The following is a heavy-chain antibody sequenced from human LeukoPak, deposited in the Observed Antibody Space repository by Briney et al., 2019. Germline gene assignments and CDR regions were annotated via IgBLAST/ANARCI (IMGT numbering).Heavy chain of an antibody. CDR1: GGSISSYY. Sequence: SETLSLTCTVSGGSISSYYWGWIRQPPGKGLEWIGSIYYSGSTYYNPSLKSRVTISVDTSKNQFSLKLSSVTAADTAVYYCARDLRGSRSGWYLGVNYYYGMDVWGQGTTVTVSS. CDR3: ARDLRGSRSGWYLGVNYYYGMDV. J-gene: IGHJ6*02. D-gene: IGHD6-19*01. V-gene: IGHV4-39*07. CDR2: IYYSGST.